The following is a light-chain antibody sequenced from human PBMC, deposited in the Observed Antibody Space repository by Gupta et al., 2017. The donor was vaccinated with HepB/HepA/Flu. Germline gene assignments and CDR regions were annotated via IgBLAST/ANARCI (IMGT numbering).Light chain of an antibody. J-gene: IGKJ5*01. V-gene: IGKV3-11*01. CDR2: DAF. CDR1: ESISNY. CDR3: QQRSKWPIT. Sequence: EVLLTQSPATLSLSPGERATLSCRASESISNYLGWYQQKPGQPPRLLISDAFNRATGIPARFSGSGSGTDFTLTISSLEPEDFAVYYCQQRSKWPITFGQGTRLGIK.